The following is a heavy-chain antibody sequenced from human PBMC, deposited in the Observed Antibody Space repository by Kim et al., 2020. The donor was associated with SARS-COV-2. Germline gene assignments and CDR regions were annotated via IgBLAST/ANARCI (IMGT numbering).Heavy chain of an antibody. V-gene: IGHV4-59*01. Sequence: YSPSLEGRVTTSVETSKNQFSLKRSSVTAADTAVYYCARAKFRASGWFDYWGQGTLVTVSS. D-gene: IGHD6-19*01. CDR3: ARAKFRASGWFDY. J-gene: IGHJ4*02.